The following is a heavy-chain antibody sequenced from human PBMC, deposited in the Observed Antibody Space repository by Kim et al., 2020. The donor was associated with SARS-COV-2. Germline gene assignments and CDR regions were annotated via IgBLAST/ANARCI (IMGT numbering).Heavy chain of an antibody. CDR3: AKDRSYLFDY. CDR2: I. D-gene: IGHD1-26*01. J-gene: IGHJ4*02. V-gene: IGHV3-48*02. Sequence: IFSADCVRGRFTISRDNARNSLYLQMNSLRDEDTAVYYCAKDRSYLFDYWGQGTLVTASS.